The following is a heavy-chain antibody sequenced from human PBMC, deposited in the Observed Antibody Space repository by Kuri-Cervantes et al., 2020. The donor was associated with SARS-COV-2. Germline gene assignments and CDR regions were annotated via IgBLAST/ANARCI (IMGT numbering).Heavy chain of an antibody. CDR1: GYSISSGYY. CDR3: ARDRDGDNENDY. Sequence: ESLKISCAVSGYSISSGYYWGWIRQPPGKGLEWIGSIYHSGSTYYNPSLKSRVTISVDTSKNQFSLKLSSVTAADTAVYYCARDRDGDNENDYWDQGTLVTVSS. J-gene: IGHJ4*02. D-gene: IGHD4/OR15-4a*01. CDR2: IYHSGST. V-gene: IGHV4-38-2*02.